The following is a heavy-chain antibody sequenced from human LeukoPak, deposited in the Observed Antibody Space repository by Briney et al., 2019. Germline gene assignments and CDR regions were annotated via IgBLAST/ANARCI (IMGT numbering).Heavy chain of an antibody. V-gene: IGHV1-69*13. J-gene: IGHJ6*02. CDR1: GGTFSSYA. D-gene: IGHD3-9*01. CDR2: IIPIFGTA. Sequence: SVKVSCKASGGTFSSYAISWVRQAPGQGLEWMGGIIPIFGTANYAQKFQGRVTITADESTSTAYMELSSLRSEDTAVYYCAKAATYYDISTDLYYYYGMDVWGQGTTVTVSS. CDR3: AKAATYYDISTDLYYYYGMDV.